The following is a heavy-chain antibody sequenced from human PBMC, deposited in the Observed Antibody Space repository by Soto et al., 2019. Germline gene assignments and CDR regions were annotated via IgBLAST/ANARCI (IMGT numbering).Heavy chain of an antibody. J-gene: IGHJ4*02. Sequence: GGSLRLSCEASGFTFSSYWMSWVRQAPGKGLEWVANVRQDGSQKYLVDSVKGRFTISRDNAKNSMYLQMNSLRAEDTAVYYCVRNRRRGRYFLSWGPGTLVTGST. V-gene: IGHV3-7*01. CDR1: GFTFSSYW. CDR2: VRQDGSQK. CDR3: VRNRRRGRYFLS.